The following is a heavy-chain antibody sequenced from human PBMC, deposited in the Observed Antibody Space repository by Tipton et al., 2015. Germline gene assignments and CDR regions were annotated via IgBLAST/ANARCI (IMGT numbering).Heavy chain of an antibody. CDR3: AKMDNWNYQNPDV. Sequence: LRLSCAASGFTFTIYAMSWVRQAPGKGLAWVSGISGSGGSTYYADSVKGRFTISRDNSKNTLYLQMNSLRAEDTAVYYCAKMDNWNYQNPDVWGQGTTVTVSS. V-gene: IGHV3-23*01. D-gene: IGHD1-7*01. J-gene: IGHJ6*02. CDR1: GFTFTIYA. CDR2: ISGSGGST.